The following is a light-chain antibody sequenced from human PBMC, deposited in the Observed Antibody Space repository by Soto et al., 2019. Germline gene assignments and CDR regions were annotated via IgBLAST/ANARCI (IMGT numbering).Light chain of an antibody. Sequence: QAVVTQEPSLTVSPGGTVTLTCGPTTETVTSGHYPSWFQQKPGQAPRTLIYDTNNKHSWTPARFSGSLLGGKAALTLSGAQGEDEADYYCFLSYNGGRVFGGGTKLTVL. CDR2: DTN. J-gene: IGLJ2*01. V-gene: IGLV7-46*01. CDR3: FLSYNGGRV. CDR1: TETVTSGHY.